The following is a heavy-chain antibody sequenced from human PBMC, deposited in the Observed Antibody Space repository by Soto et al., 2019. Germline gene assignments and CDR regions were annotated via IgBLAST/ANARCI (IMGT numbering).Heavy chain of an antibody. D-gene: IGHD2-21*01. V-gene: IGHV3-33*01. CDR2: IWSDGSNK. CDR1: GFTFSSYG. Sequence: QVQLVESGGGVVQPGRSLRLSCAASGFTFSSYGMHWVRQAPGKGLEWVAVIWSDGSNKYSADSVKGRFTISRDNSMNTLYLQMNSLRAEDTAVYYCASDVASAADYYYYNMDVWGQGTTVTVSS. CDR3: ASDVASAADYYYYNMDV. J-gene: IGHJ6*02.